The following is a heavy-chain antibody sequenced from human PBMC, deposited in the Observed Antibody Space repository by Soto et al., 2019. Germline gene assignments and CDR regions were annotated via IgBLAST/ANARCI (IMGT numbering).Heavy chain of an antibody. CDR3: AKEREACIETRCYLSHFDT. Sequence: GGSLRLSCGASGFTFSSYSMNWVRQAPGKGLEWVSYITSKSSTIKYADSVKGRFTVSRDNAKNSLYLQLNRLRDDDTAVYFCAKEREACIETRCYLSHFDTWGQGT. V-gene: IGHV3-48*02. CDR2: ITSKSSTI. D-gene: IGHD2-15*01. J-gene: IGHJ5*02. CDR1: GFTFSSYS.